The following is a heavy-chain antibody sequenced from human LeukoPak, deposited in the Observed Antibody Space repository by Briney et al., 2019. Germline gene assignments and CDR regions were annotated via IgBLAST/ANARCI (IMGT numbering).Heavy chain of an antibody. V-gene: IGHV3-30-3*01. CDR1: GFTFSSYA. CDR3: ARDAFPSLPGPSSD. CDR2: ISYDGSNK. Sequence: GGSLRLSCAASGFTFSSYAMHWVRQAPGKGLEWVAVISYDGSNKYYADSVKGRFTISRDNAKSSLYLQMNSLRAEDTAVYYCARDAFPSLPGPSSDWGQGTLVTVSS. J-gene: IGHJ4*02.